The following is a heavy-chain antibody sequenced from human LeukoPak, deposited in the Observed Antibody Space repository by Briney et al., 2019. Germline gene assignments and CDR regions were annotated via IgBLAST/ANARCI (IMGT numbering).Heavy chain of an antibody. J-gene: IGHJ3*02. CDR3: ARDRYYYDSSGYYDAFDI. Sequence: ASVKVSCKASGYTFTSYGISWVRQAPGQGLEWMGWISAYNGNTNYAQKLQGRVTMITDTSTSTAYMELRSLRSDDTAVYYCARDRYYYDSSGYYDAFDIWGQGTMVTVSS. CDR1: GYTFTSYG. V-gene: IGHV1-18*01. D-gene: IGHD3-22*01. CDR2: ISAYNGNT.